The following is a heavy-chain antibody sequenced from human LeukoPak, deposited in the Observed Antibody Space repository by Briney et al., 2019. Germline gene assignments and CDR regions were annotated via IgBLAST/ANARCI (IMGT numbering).Heavy chain of an antibody. CDR1: GFTFSSYA. J-gene: IGHJ4*02. CDR2: ISGSGGST. D-gene: IGHD6-19*01. V-gene: IGHV3-23*01. CDR3: AKDRLRDSSGWYVDY. Sequence: PGGSLRLSCAASGFTFSSYAMSWVRQAPGKGLEWVSAISGSGGSTYYADSVKGRFTISRDNSKNTLYLQMNSLRAEDTAVYYCAKDRLRDSSGWYVDYWGQGTLVTVSS.